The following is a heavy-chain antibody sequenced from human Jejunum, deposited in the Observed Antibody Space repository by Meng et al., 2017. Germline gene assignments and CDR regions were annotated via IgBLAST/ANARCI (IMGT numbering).Heavy chain of an antibody. CDR2: LYDSGSP. V-gene: IGHV4-39*07. CDR3: ARDISISWFYY. CDR1: GYSIKGRHYY. Sequence: SETLSLTCTVSGYSIKGRHYYWGWIRQPPGKGLEWIGSLYDSGSPFYNPSLKSRVAISLDTANNQFSMELRSVTAADTAVYYCARDISISWFYYWSQGTLVTVSS. D-gene: IGHD2-2*01. J-gene: IGHJ4*02.